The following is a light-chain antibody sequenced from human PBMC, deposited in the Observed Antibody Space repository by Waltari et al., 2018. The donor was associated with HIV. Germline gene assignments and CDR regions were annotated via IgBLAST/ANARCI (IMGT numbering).Light chain of an antibody. CDR2: GVY. V-gene: IGLV2-14*01. Sequence: QSALTQPASVSGFLGQSINISCTGTTSDIGIFDSVSCYQQHPVRPPHLMIFGVYSRPSGVSSRFSGSKSGNTASLTISGLQAEDEADYYCSSYTSSATYVFGTGTKVTVL. CDR3: SSYTSSATYV. CDR1: TSDIGIFDS. J-gene: IGLJ1*01.